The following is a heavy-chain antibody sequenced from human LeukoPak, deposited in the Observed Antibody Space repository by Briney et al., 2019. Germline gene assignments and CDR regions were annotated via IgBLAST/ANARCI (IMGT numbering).Heavy chain of an antibody. Sequence: GGSLRLSCSASGFTFSSYAMHWVRQAPGKGLEYVSAISSNGGSTYCADSVKGRFTIPRDNSKNTLYLQMSSLRAEDTAVYYCVKDLKEGYSSSWYGVVGYGMDVWGQGTTVTVSS. D-gene: IGHD6-13*01. CDR3: VKDLKEGYSSSWYGVVGYGMDV. CDR1: GFTFSSYA. CDR2: ISSNGGST. J-gene: IGHJ6*02. V-gene: IGHV3-64D*06.